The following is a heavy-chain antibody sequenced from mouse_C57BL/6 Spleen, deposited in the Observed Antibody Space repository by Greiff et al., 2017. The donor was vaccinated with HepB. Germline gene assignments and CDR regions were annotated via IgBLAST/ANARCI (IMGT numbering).Heavy chain of an antibody. CDR2: IDPETGGT. CDR1: GYTFTDYE. CDR3: VQLGRNYFDY. Sequence: QVQLKESGAELVRPGASVTLSCKASGYTFTDYEMHWVKQTPVHGLEWIGAIDPETGGTAYNQKFKGKAILTADKSSSTAYMELRSLTSEDSAVYYCVQLGRNYFDYWGQGTTLTVSS. D-gene: IGHD4-1*02. J-gene: IGHJ2*01. V-gene: IGHV1-15*01.